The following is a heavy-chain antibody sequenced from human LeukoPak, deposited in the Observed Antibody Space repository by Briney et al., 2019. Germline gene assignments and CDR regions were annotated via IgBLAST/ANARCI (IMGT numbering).Heavy chain of an antibody. CDR2: ISSGSSTI. CDR1: GFTFSSYS. CDR3: ARRGG. D-gene: IGHD3-16*01. J-gene: IGHJ4*02. V-gene: IGHV3-48*02. Sequence: GGSLRLSCAASGFTFSSYSMNWVRQAPGKGLEWVSYISSGSSTIYYADSVKGRLTISRDNAKNSLCLQMNSLRDEDTAVYYCARRGGWGQGTLVTVSS.